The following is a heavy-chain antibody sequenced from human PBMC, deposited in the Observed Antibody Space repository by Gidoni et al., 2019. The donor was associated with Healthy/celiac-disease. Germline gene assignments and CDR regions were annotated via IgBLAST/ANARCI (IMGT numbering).Heavy chain of an antibody. J-gene: IGHJ6*02. CDR3: TTTYCSSTSCYWYYYYGMDV. Sequence: EVQLVESGGGLVKPGGSLRLACAASGFTFSNAWMSWVRQAPGKGLEWVGRIKSKTDGGTTDYAAPVKGRFTISRDDSKNTLYLQMNSLKTEDTAVYYCTTTYCSSTSCYWYYYYGMDVWGQGTTVTVSS. CDR1: GFTFSNAW. V-gene: IGHV3-15*01. D-gene: IGHD2-2*01. CDR2: IKSKTDGGTT.